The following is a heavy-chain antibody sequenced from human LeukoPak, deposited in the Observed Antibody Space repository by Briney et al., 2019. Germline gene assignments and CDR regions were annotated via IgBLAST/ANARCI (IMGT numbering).Heavy chain of an antibody. Sequence: QSGGSLRLSCAASGFSFSAYTIHWVRQAPGTGLAWVAAISSDGSNKYYADSVKGRFTISRDNSKNTLYLQMNSLRPEDTAVYSCAREAPWQQLALSFDYWGQGTLVTVSS. CDR3: AREAPWQQLALSFDY. J-gene: IGHJ4*02. CDR2: ISSDGSNK. V-gene: IGHV3-30-3*01. CDR1: GFSFSAYT. D-gene: IGHD6-13*01.